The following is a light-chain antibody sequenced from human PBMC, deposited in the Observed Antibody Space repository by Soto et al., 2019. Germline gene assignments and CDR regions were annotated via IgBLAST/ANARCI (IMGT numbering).Light chain of an antibody. J-gene: IGKJ4*01. CDR2: GAS. V-gene: IGKV3-20*01. Sequence: ELVLTQSPGTLSLSPGEVPTLSCRASQTVNNNYLAWYQQIPAQAPRLLISGASGRTTGTPDRFTGSASGTDFTLTISRLEPEDFAVYYCQQYGSSPLTFGGGTKVDIK. CDR3: QQYGSSPLT. CDR1: QTVNNNY.